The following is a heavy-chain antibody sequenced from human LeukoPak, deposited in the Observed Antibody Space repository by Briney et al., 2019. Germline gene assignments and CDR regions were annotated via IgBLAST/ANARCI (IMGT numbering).Heavy chain of an antibody. D-gene: IGHD6-13*01. J-gene: IGHJ6*02. CDR3: ARFGIAAAGTGMDV. V-gene: IGHV1-8*01. CDR1: GYTFTSYD. Sequence: GASVKVSCKASGYTFTSYDINWVRQATGQGLEWMGWMNPNSGNTGYAQKFQGRVTMTRNTSISTAYMELSSLRSEDTAVYYCARFGIAAAGTGMDVWGQGTTVTVSS. CDR2: MNPNSGNT.